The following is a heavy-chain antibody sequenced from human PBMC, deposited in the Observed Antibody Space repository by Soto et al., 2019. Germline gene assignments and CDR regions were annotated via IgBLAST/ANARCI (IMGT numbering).Heavy chain of an antibody. CDR2: IKQDGSEK. CDR3: ARVRKGGYSYGWYFFDY. J-gene: IGHJ4*02. D-gene: IGHD5-18*01. V-gene: IGHV3-7*01. Sequence: EVQLVESGGGLVQPGGSLRLSCAASGFTFSSYWMSWVRQAPGKGLEWVANIKQDGSEKYYVDSVKGRFTISRDNAKNSLYLQMNSLRAADTAVYYCARVRKGGYSYGWYFFDYWGQGTLVTVSS. CDR1: GFTFSSYW.